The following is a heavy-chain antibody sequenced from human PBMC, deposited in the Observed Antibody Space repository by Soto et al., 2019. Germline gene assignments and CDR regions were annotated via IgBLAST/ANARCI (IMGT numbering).Heavy chain of an antibody. CDR2: IYYSGSA. J-gene: IGHJ3*02. V-gene: IGHV4-31*03. Sequence: QVQLQESGPGLLKPSQTLSLTCTVSGGSISSGGYFWNWIRQHPGKGLEWIGYIYYSGSAYYNPSLKSRVTISLDTSKNQFSLKVNSVTDADTAIYYCARDTPNGRRGSAIDIWGPGTAVTVSS. CDR1: GGSISSGGYF. D-gene: IGHD2-15*01. CDR3: ARDTPNGRRGSAIDI.